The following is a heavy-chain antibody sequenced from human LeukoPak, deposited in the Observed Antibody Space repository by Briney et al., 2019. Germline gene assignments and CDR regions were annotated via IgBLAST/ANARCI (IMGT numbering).Heavy chain of an antibody. CDR3: ARTPLWFGELSPYYFDY. CDR1: GYSISSSNW. D-gene: IGHD3-10*01. J-gene: IGHJ4*02. CDR2: IYYSGST. V-gene: IGHV4-28*06. Sequence: SETLSLTCAVSGYSISSSNWWGWIRQPPGKGLEWIGYIYYSGSTNYDPSLKSRVTMSVDTSKNQFSLKLSSVTALDTAVYYCARTPLWFGELSPYYFDYWGQGTLVTVSS.